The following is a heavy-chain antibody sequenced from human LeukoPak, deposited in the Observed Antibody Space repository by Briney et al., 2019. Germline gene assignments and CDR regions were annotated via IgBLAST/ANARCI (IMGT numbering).Heavy chain of an antibody. D-gene: IGHD6-13*01. J-gene: IGHJ2*01. V-gene: IGHV3-11*04. CDR2: IKSSCSTI. CDR1: GFTFSDYY. CDR3: AREIAAAGTWGSFDL. Sequence: PGVSLRLSCAASGFTFSDYYMSWIRQSPGKGLEWVSYIKSSCSTIYYAGSVKRRFTISRDNPKNTLYLQMNSLRAEDTAVYYCAREIAAAGTWGSFDLWGRGTLVTVSS.